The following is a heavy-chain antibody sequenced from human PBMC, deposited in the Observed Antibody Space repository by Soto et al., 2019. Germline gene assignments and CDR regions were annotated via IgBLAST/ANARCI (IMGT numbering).Heavy chain of an antibody. CDR1: GFTFSSYW. CDR3: ARDSADFWSGYIPVLYDY. J-gene: IGHJ4*02. D-gene: IGHD3-3*01. Sequence: GGSLRLSCAASGFTFSSYWMSWVRQAPGKGLEWVANIKQDGSEKYYVDSVKGRFTISRDNAKNSLYLQMNSLRAEDTAVYYCARDSADFWSGYIPVLYDYWGQGNLVTVSS. V-gene: IGHV3-7*01. CDR2: IKQDGSEK.